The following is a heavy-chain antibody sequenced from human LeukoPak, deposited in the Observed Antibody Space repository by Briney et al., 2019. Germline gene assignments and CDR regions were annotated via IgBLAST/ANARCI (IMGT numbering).Heavy chain of an antibody. D-gene: IGHD1-26*01. CDR2: ISSFSSYI. V-gene: IGHV3-21*01. CDR3: VRVSGSYYEPLGY. Sequence: PGGSLRLSCAASEFTFSSYNMNWVRQAPGKGLEWVSSISSFSSYIYYADSVKGRFTISRDNAKNSLYLQKNSLRAEDTAVYYCVRVSGSYYEPLGYWGQGTLVTVSS. CDR1: EFTFSSYN. J-gene: IGHJ4*02.